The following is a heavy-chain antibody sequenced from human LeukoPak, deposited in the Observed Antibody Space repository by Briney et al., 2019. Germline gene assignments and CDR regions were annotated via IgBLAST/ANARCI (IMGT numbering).Heavy chain of an antibody. CDR2: IIPIFGTA. Sequence: GSSVTVSCEASGGTFSSYAISWVRQAPGHGLEWMGGIIPIFGTANYAQKFQGRVTTTPDESTSTAYMELSSLRSEDTAVYYCARSKVEWRFLEWQYYFDYSGQGTLVTVSS. CDR3: ARSKVEWRFLEWQYYFDY. J-gene: IGHJ4*02. CDR1: GGTFSSYA. D-gene: IGHD3-3*01. V-gene: IGHV1-69*01.